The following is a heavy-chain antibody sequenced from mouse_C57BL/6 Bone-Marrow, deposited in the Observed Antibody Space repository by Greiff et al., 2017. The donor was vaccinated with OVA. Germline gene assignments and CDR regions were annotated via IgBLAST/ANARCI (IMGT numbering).Heavy chain of an antibody. J-gene: IGHJ4*01. D-gene: IGHD2-5*01. CDR2: ISYDGSN. V-gene: IGHV3-6*01. CDR3: ARNAYYNNYDYYAMDY. Sequence: EVKLQESGPGLVKPSQSLSLTCSVTGYSITSGYFWNWIRQFPGNKLEWVGYISYDGSNNYNPSLQNRISITRDTSKNQFFLKLNSVTTEDTATYYSARNAYYNNYDYYAMDYWGQGTSVTVSS. CDR1: GYSITSGYF.